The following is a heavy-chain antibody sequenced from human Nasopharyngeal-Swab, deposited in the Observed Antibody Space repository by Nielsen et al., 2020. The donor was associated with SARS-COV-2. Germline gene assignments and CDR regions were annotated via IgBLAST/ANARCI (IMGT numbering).Heavy chain of an antibody. J-gene: IGHJ6*02. CDR1: GFTFSSYW. Sequence: GGSLRLSCAASGFTFSSYWMHWVRQAPGKGLVWVSRINRDGSSTSYADSVKGRFTISRDNAKNTLYLQMNSLRAGDTAVYYCARYFPRPLDFWNHLSVSHLLYYYGMDVWGQGTTVTVSS. CDR3: ARYFPRPLDFWNHLSVSHLLYYYGMDV. V-gene: IGHV3-74*01. CDR2: INRDGSST. D-gene: IGHD3-3*01.